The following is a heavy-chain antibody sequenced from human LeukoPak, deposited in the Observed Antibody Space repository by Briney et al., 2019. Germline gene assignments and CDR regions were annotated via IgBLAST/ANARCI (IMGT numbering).Heavy chain of an antibody. CDR3: AREKEGYCSRTSCYLDYYYYYMDV. J-gene: IGHJ6*03. Sequence: GGSLRLSCAASGFTFSSYEMNWVRQAPGKGLEWVSYISSSGSTIYYADSVKGRFTISRDNAENSLYLQMNSLRAEDTAVYYCAREKEGYCSRTSCYLDYYYYYMDVWGKGTTVTISS. V-gene: IGHV3-48*03. CDR2: ISSSGSTI. D-gene: IGHD2-2*01. CDR1: GFTFSSYE.